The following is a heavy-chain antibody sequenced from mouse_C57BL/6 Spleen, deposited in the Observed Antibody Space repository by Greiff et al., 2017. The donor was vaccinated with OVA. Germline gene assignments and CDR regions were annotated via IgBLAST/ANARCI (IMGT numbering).Heavy chain of an antibody. D-gene: IGHD2-3*01. V-gene: IGHV1-82*01. CDR1: GYAFSSSW. J-gene: IGHJ3*01. CDR3: ARPYDGYFSWFAY. CDR2: IYPGDGDT. Sequence: QVQLQQSGPELVKPGASVKISCKASGYAFSSSWMNWVKQRPGKGLEWIGRIYPGDGDTNYNGKFKGKATLTADKSSSTAYMQLSSLTSEDSAVCFCARPYDGYFSWFAYWGQGALVTVSA.